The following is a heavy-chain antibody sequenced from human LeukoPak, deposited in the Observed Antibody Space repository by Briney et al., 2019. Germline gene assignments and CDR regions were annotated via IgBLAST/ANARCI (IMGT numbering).Heavy chain of an antibody. J-gene: IGHJ4*02. CDR2: IKPNTGGT. CDR1: GYTFTDHY. CDR3: ARDLATIDGIAWYYFEN. Sequence: ASVKVSCKASGYTFTDHYIHWVRQAPGQGFEWMGWIKPNTGGTDYAQKFQDRIAISTYTSISTVYMELSRLKSDDTALYYCARDLATIDGIAWYYFENWGQGTLVTVS. V-gene: IGHV1-2*02. D-gene: IGHD5-12*01.